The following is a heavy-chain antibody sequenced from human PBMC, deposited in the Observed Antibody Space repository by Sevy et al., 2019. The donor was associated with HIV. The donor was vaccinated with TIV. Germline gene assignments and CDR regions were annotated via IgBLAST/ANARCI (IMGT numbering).Heavy chain of an antibody. Sequence: GGSLRLSCAASGFTFSSYAMSWVRQAPGKGLEWVSAISGSGGSTYYADSVKGRFTISRDNSKNTLYLKMNSLRAEDTAVYYCAKDKNSRAWFGELLDLYYFDYWGQGTLVTVSS. CDR2: ISGSGGST. J-gene: IGHJ4*02. CDR1: GFTFSSYA. D-gene: IGHD3-10*01. V-gene: IGHV3-23*01. CDR3: AKDKNSRAWFGELLDLYYFDY.